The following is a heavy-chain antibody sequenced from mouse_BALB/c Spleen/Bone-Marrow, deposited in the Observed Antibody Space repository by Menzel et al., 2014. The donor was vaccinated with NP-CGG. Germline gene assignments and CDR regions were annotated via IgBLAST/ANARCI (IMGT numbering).Heavy chain of an antibody. V-gene: IGHV1-54*01. Sequence: VQLQESGAELVRPGTSVKVSCKASGYAFANYLIEWVKQRPGQGLEGIGVIYPGSGGTNYNEKFRDKATLTADKSSSTAYMQLSSLTSDDSAVYFCARGTTVYYFDYWGQGTTLTVSS. J-gene: IGHJ2*01. D-gene: IGHD1-1*01. CDR2: IYPGSGGT. CDR1: GYAFANYL. CDR3: ARGTTVYYFDY.